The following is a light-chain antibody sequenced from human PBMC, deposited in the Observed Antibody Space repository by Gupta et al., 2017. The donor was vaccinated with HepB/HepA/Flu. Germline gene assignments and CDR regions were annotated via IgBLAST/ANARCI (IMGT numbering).Light chain of an antibody. CDR3: QQYDKWPSLT. CDR1: KSVSN. V-gene: IGKV3-15*01. J-gene: IGKJ1*01. Sequence: EIVMPQSLAILSVPPGERAILFCTSSKSVSNLALYQQEPDQAPRLLSYGSSIRATGIPARFIVSGSGTEFTLTISSLQTVDLAVYYCQQYDKWPSLTFGQGTKVEIK. CDR2: GSS.